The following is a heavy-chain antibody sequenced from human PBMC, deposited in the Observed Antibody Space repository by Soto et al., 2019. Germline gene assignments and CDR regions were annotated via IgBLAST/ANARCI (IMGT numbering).Heavy chain of an antibody. J-gene: IGHJ4*02. CDR2: ISYDGSNK. CDR1: GFTFSSYA. Sequence: QVQLVESGGGVVQPGRSLRLSCAASGFTFSSYAMHWVRQAPGKGLEWVAVISYDGSNKYYADSVKGRFTISRDNSKNTLYLQMNSLRAEDTAVYYCARELIEVATGFTGGGGFDYWGQGTLVTVSS. CDR3: ARELIEVATGFTGGGGFDY. V-gene: IGHV3-30-3*01. D-gene: IGHD2-15*01.